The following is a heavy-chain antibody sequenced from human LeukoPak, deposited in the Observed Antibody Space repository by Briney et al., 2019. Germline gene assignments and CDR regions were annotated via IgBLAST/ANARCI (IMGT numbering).Heavy chain of an antibody. J-gene: IGHJ4*02. V-gene: IGHV4-34*01. Sequence: SETLSLTCAVYGGSFSGYYWSWIRQPPGKGLEWIGSIYYSGSTYYNPSLKSRVTISVDTSKNQFSLKLSSVTAADTAVYYCARDFMTTAVWGQGTLVTVSS. CDR3: ARDFMTTAV. CDR1: GGSFSGYY. CDR2: IYYSGST. D-gene: IGHD4-11*01.